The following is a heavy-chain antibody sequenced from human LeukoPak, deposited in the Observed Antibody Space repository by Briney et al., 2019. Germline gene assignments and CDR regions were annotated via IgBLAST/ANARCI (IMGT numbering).Heavy chain of an antibody. CDR2: IYYSGTT. CDR1: GGSIRSAGYY. Sequence: PSETLSLTCSVSGGSIRSAGYYWSWIRQHPGKGLEWIGYIYYSGTTYYNPSLKSRVTISEDTSKNQFSLKLSSVTAADMAVYFCARDAEFYYGSGSYSSGIDVWGQGTTVTVSS. D-gene: IGHD3-10*01. J-gene: IGHJ6*02. CDR3: ARDAEFYYGSGSYSSGIDV. V-gene: IGHV4-31*03.